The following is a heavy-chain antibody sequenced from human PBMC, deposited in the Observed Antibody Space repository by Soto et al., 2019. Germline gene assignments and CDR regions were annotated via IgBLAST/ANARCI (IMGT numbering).Heavy chain of an antibody. V-gene: IGHV3-23*01. J-gene: IGHJ6*02. CDR1: GFTFNSYA. Sequence: GGSLRLSCAASGFTFNSYAVSWVRLAPGKGLEWVSGISGSGGGTYYADSVKGRFTISRDNSKNTLYLQMNSLRAEDTAVYYCAKDLGSSDYYYYGMDVWGQGTTVTVSS. D-gene: IGHD6-13*01. CDR3: AKDLGSSDYYYYGMDV. CDR2: ISGSGGGT.